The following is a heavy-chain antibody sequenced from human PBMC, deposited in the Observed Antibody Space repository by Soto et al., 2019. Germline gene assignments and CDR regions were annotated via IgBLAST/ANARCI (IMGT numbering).Heavy chain of an antibody. CDR2: INHSGST. J-gene: IGHJ4*02. Sequence: SETLSLTCAVYGGSFSGYYWSRIRQPPGKGLEWIGEINHSGSTNYNPSLKSRVTISVDTSKNQFSLKLSSVTAADTAVYYCARGQVGWQQQLVDYWGQGTLVTVSS. D-gene: IGHD6-13*01. CDR3: ARGQVGWQQQLVDY. V-gene: IGHV4-34*01. CDR1: GGSFSGYY.